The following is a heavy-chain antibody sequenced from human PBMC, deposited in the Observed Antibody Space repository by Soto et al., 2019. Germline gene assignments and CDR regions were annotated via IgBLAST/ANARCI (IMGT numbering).Heavy chain of an antibody. CDR3: AKDSSRLRFLEWLLYPLDY. D-gene: IGHD3-3*01. CDR2: ISGSGGST. J-gene: IGHJ4*02. Sequence: GGSLRLSCAASGFTFSSYAMSWVRQAPGKGLEWVSAISGSGGSTYYADSVKGRFTISRDNSKNTLYLQMNSLRAEDTAVYYCAKDSSRLRFLEWLLYPLDYWGQGTLVTVSS. CDR1: GFTFSSYA. V-gene: IGHV3-23*01.